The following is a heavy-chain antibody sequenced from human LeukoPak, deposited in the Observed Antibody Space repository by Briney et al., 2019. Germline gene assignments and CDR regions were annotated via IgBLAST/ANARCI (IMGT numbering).Heavy chain of an antibody. J-gene: IGHJ4*02. Sequence: GRSLRLSCAASGFTFSSYGMHWVRQAPGKGLEWVAVIWYDGSNKYYADSVKGRFTISRDNSKNTLYLQMNSLRAEDTVVYYCARGGDVSFWSGYYFDYWGQGTLVTVSS. CDR1: GFTFSSYG. D-gene: IGHD3-3*01. CDR3: ARGGDVSFWSGYYFDY. CDR2: IWYDGSNK. V-gene: IGHV3-33*01.